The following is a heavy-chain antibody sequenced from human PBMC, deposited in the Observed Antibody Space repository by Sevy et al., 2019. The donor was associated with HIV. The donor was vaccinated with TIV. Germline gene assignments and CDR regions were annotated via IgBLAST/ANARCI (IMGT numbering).Heavy chain of an antibody. J-gene: IGHJ4*02. CDR1: GFTFRNYA. CDR2: ISYDGSNK. D-gene: IGHD3-10*01. V-gene: IGHV3-30*09. CDR3: AREGQLWFVYYFDN. Sequence: GSLRLSCTASGFTFRNYAMNWVRQAPGKGLERVALISYDGSNKYYADSVRGRFAISRDNSKNTLYLQMNSLRPEDTAIYYCAREGQLWFVYYFDNWGQGTLVTVSS.